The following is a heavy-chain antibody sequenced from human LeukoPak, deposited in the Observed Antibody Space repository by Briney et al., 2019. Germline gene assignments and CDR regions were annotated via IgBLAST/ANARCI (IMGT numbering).Heavy chain of an antibody. CDR3: ARDHNSNYGGWFDP. V-gene: IGHV1-69*05. J-gene: IGHJ5*02. CDR2: IIPIFGTA. Sequence: ASVKVSCKASGGTFSSYAISWVRQAPGQGLEWMGGIIPIFGTANYAQKFQGRVTITTDESTSTAYMELSSLRSEDTAVYYCARDHNSNYGGWFDPWGQGTLVTVSS. D-gene: IGHD4-11*01. CDR1: GGTFSSYA.